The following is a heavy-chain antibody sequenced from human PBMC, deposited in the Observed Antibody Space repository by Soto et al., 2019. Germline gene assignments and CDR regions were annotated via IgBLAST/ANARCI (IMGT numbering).Heavy chain of an antibody. CDR3: ARIGDYRDQYYFDY. CDR1: GYTFTSYA. Sequence: QVPLVQSGAEVKKPGASVKVSCKASGYTFTSYAMHWVRQAPGQRLEWMGWINAGNGNTKYSQKFQGRVTITRDTSASTGYMELSSLRSEDTAVYYCARIGDYRDQYYFDYWGQGTLVTVSS. D-gene: IGHD4-17*01. CDR2: INAGNGNT. V-gene: IGHV1-3*01. J-gene: IGHJ4*02.